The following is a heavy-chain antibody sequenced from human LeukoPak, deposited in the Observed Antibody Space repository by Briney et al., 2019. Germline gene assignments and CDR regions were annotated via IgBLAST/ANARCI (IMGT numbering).Heavy chain of an antibody. CDR2: ISWNSGTI. CDR3: ARVGNYYDSSGYYY. J-gene: IGHJ4*02. CDR1: GFTFQDYA. V-gene: IGHV3-9*01. Sequence: PGRSLRLSCAASGFTFQDYAMHWVRQAPGKGLEWVSGISWNSGTIVYAASVKGRFTISRDNAKNSLYLQMNSLRAEDTAVYYCARVGNYYDSSGYYYWGQGTLVTVSS. D-gene: IGHD3-22*01.